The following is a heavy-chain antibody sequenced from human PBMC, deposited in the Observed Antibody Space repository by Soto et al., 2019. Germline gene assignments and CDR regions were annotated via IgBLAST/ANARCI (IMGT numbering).Heavy chain of an antibody. CDR1: GYTFTSYY. CDR2: INPSGGST. Sequence: GSSVKVSCKASGYTFTSYYMHWVRQAPGQGLEWMGIINPSGGSTSYAQKFQGRVTMTRDTSTSTVYMELSSLRSEDTAVYYCARALAVAGSLDPLYYFDSLGQGTLVTVSS. D-gene: IGHD6-19*01. J-gene: IGHJ4*02. CDR3: ARALAVAGSLDPLYYFDS. V-gene: IGHV1-46*01.